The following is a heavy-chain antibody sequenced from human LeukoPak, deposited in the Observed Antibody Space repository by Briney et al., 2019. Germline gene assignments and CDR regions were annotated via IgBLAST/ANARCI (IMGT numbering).Heavy chain of an antibody. CDR3: TRMTTGHDY. V-gene: IGHV4-34*01. J-gene: IGHJ4*02. CDR1: GVSFDDYY. CDR2: INHSGYT. D-gene: IGHD4-17*01. Sequence: SGTLSLTCAVSGVSFDDYYWSWVRQTPGKGLEWIGEINHSGYTNDSPSLKSRVTLSIDTSRKQFSLNLRSVTVADAGIYYCTRMTTGHDYWGQGTLVTVSS.